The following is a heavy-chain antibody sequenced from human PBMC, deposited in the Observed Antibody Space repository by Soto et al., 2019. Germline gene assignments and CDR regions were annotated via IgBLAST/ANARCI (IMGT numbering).Heavy chain of an antibody. CDR1: GDSVSDNTAA. V-gene: IGHV6-1*01. CDR2: TYYRSRWYN. CDR3: ARDGGIALTTFDF. D-gene: IGHD4-17*01. Sequence: SQTLSLTCAISGDSVSDNTAAWNWIRQSPSRGLEWLGRTYYRSRWYNDYAISVRSRTIINPDTSKNQFSLQLNSVTPEDTAVYYCARDGGIALTTFDFWGQGSLVTVSS. J-gene: IGHJ4*02.